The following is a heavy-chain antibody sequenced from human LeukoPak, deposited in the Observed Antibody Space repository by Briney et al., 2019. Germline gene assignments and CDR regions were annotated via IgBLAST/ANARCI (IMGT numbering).Heavy chain of an antibody. V-gene: IGHV1-69*13. CDR3: ARGRRDAFDI. CDR2: IIPIFGTA. J-gene: IGHJ3*02. Sequence: ASVKLSCKASGYTFTSYAISCVRQAPGQGLEWMGGIIPIFGTANYAQKFQGRVTITADESTSTAYMELSSLRSEDTDVYYCARGRRDAFDIWGQGTMVTVSS. D-gene: IGHD6-25*01. CDR1: GYTFTSYA.